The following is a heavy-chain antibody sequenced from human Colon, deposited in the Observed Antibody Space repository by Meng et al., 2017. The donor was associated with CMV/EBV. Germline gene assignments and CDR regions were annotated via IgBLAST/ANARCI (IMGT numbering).Heavy chain of an antibody. D-gene: IGHD3/OR15-3a*01. CDR2: ISGGGSTT. V-gene: IGHV3-23*01. CDR1: GFTFSDYF. Sequence: GESLKISCAASGFTFSDYFMSWIRQAPGKGLEWVSGISGGGSTTYYAGSVKGRFTISRDNSRNTLYLQMNSLRADDTAVYYCAKGPDYSYFWTASDWGQGALVTVSS. J-gene: IGHJ4*02. CDR3: AKGPDYSYFWTASD.